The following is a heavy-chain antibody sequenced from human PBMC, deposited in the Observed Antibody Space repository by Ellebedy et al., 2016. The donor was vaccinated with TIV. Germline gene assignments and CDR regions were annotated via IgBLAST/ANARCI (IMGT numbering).Heavy chain of an antibody. J-gene: IGHJ4*02. D-gene: IGHD2-21*01. CDR1: GVTVSSYN. V-gene: IGHV3-66*01. CDR3: TRARGGGGSVDY. Sequence: ESLKISCAAPGVTVSSYNMNWVRQAPGKGLEWVSVLQSGGVTHYADSVKGRFTVSRDNSRNTLYLQMNSLRVEDTAVYYCTRARGGGGSVDYWGQGTLVTVSS. CDR2: LQSGGVT.